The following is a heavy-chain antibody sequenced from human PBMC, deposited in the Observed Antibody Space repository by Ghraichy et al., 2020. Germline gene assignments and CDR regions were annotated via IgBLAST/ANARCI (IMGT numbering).Heavy chain of an antibody. D-gene: IGHD3-3*01. J-gene: IGHJ4*02. CDR2: ISYDGSNK. V-gene: IGHV3-30*03. Sequence: VSVISYDGSNKYYADSVKGRFTISRDNSKNTLYLQMNSLIAEETAVYDCARTIFGVVNGNIDYWGQGTLVTVSS. CDR3: ARTIFGVVNGNIDY.